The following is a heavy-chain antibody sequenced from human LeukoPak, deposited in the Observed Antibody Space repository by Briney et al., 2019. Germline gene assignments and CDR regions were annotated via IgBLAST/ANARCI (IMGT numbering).Heavy chain of an antibody. Sequence: GASVKVSCKASGYTFTGYYMHWVRQAPGQGLEWMGWSNPNSGGTNYAQKFQGRVTMTRDTSIRTAYMELSRLRSDDTAVYYCARADMVRGVGLFFDRNWFDPWGQGTLVTVSS. CDR2: SNPNSGGT. CDR1: GYTFTGYY. D-gene: IGHD3-10*01. CDR3: ARADMVRGVGLFFDRNWFDP. V-gene: IGHV1-2*02. J-gene: IGHJ5*02.